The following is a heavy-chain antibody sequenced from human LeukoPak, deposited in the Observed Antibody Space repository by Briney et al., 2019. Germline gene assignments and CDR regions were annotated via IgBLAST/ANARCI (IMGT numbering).Heavy chain of an antibody. CDR2: IYYSGST. V-gene: IGHV4-39*01. Sequence: PSETLSLSCTVSGGSISSSSYYWGWIRQPPGKGLEWIGSIYYSGSTYYNPSLKSRVTMSVDTSKNQFSLKLSSVTAADTAVYYCARLPAGSGSLSYFDYWGQGTLATVSS. CDR1: GGSISSSSYY. J-gene: IGHJ4*02. CDR3: ARLPAGSGSLSYFDY. D-gene: IGHD3-10*01.